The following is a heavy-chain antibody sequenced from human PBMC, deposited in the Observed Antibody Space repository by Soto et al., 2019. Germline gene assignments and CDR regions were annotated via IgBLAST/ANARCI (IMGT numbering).Heavy chain of an antibody. CDR3: ARDGLGYCISTSCYARGYFDY. J-gene: IGHJ4*02. Sequence: QVQLVESGGGVVQSGRSLRLSCAASGFSFSSYAMHWVRQAPGKGLEWVAVISYDGSNKYYADSVKGRFTISRDNSKNTLYLQMNSLIAEDTAVYYCARDGLGYCISTSCYARGYFDYWGQGTLVTVSS. V-gene: IGHV3-30-3*01. D-gene: IGHD2-2*01. CDR1: GFSFSSYA. CDR2: ISYDGSNK.